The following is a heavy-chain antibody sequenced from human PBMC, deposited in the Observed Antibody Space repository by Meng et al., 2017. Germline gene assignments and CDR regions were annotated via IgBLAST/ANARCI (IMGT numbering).Heavy chain of an antibody. CDR2: INHSGST. V-gene: IGHV4-34*01. D-gene: IGHD2-15*01. J-gene: IGHJ4*02. Sequence: QVQLQESGPGLLKPSETLSLTCAVYGGSFSGYYWSWIRQPPGKGLEWIGEINHSGSTNYNPSLKSRVTISVDTSKNQFSLKLSSVTAADTAVYYCARVVAATTLFLDYWGQGTLVTVSS. CDR1: GGSFSGYY. CDR3: ARVVAATTLFLDY.